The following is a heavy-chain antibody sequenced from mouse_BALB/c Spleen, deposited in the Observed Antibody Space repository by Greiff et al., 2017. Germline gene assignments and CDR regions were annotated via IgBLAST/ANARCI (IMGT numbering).Heavy chain of an antibody. Sequence: EVKLVESGGGLVQPGGSLKLSCAASGFTFSSYGMSWVRQTPDKRLELVATINSNGGSTYYPDSVKGRFTISRDNAKNTLYLQMSSLKSEDTAMYYCAREGRLPYYAMDYWGQGTSVTVSS. J-gene: IGHJ4*01. CDR2: INSNGGST. V-gene: IGHV5-6-3*01. CDR1: GFTFSSYG. D-gene: IGHD2-10*01. CDR3: AREGRLPYYAMDY.